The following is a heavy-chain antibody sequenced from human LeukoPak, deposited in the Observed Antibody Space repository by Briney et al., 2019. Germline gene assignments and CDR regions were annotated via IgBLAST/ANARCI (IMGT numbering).Heavy chain of an antibody. CDR2: IYYSGST. CDR1: GDSIRSYY. J-gene: IGHJ5*02. D-gene: IGHD3-16*02. Sequence: PSETLSLTCTVSGDSIRSYYWSWIRQPPGKGLEWIGYIYYSGSTKYNPSLKSRVTISVDTSKNQFSLKLTSVTAADTAVYYCARIRRQPVYDYVWGSYRRYNWFDPWGQGTLVTVSS. V-gene: IGHV4-59*01. CDR3: ARIRRQPVYDYVWGSYRRYNWFDP.